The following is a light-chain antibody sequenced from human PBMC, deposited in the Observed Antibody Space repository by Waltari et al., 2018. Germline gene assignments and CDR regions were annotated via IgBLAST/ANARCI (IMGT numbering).Light chain of an antibody. CDR2: GVS. Sequence: QSTLTQPASASGSPGQSITISCTGTSSAVGSYNLVSWFQQHPGKAPKLMIYGVSKRPSGVSTRFSGSKSGNTASLIVSGLQAEDEADYHCCSYAGSFTVIFGGGTKLTVL. J-gene: IGLJ2*01. V-gene: IGLV2-23*02. CDR1: SSAVGSYNL. CDR3: CSYAGSFTVI.